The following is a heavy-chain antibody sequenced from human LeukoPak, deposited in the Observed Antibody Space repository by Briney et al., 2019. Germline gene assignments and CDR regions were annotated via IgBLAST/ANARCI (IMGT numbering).Heavy chain of an antibody. Sequence: SETLSLTCAVYGGSFSGYYWSWIRQPPGKGLEWIGEISHSGSTNYNSSLKSRVTISVDTSKNQFSLKLSSVTAADTAVYYCARSPGAGYGSGSYWYYYYYMDVWGKGTTVTVSS. CDR3: ARSPGAGYGSGSYWYYYYYMDV. V-gene: IGHV4-34*01. J-gene: IGHJ6*03. CDR2: ISHSGST. D-gene: IGHD3-10*01. CDR1: GGSFSGYY.